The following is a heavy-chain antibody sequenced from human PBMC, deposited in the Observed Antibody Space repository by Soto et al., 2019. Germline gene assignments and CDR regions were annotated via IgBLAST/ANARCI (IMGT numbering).Heavy chain of an antibody. CDR2: ISYDGSNK. V-gene: IGHV3-30*18. CDR3: ANDMVAATLDLYGMDV. Sequence: GGSLRLSCAASGFTFSSYGMHWVRQAPGKGLEWVAVISYDGSNKYYADSVKGRFTISRDNSKNTLYLQMNSLRAEDTAVYYCANDMVAATLDLYGMDVWGQGTTVTVSS. J-gene: IGHJ6*02. CDR1: GFTFSSYG. D-gene: IGHD2-15*01.